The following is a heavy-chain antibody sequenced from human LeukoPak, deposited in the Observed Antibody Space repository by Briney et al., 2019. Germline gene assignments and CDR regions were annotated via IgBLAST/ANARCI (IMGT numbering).Heavy chain of an antibody. J-gene: IGHJ5*02. CDR3: VTVGMTSIWSYLRFDP. D-gene: IGHD1-26*01. CDR2: ITTNGGST. V-gene: IGHV3-64D*08. CDR1: GFPFSTNS. Sequence: GGPLRLSCSASGFPFSTNSMHWFRQAPGKGLEFVSAITTNGGSTYYADTLTRRFTISRDNSKNTLYLQMSSLRAEDTAVYYCVTVGMTSIWSYLRFDPRGQGTLVSVSS.